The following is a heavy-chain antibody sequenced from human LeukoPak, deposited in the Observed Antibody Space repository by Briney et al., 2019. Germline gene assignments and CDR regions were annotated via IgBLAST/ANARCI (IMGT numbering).Heavy chain of an antibody. CDR3: ARDRAVVVAATDY. J-gene: IGHJ4*02. D-gene: IGHD2-15*01. V-gene: IGHV1-18*01. Sequence: ASVKVSCKASGYTFTTYGIIWVRQAPGQGLEWMGWLSPYNGNTNYAQKLQGRVTMTTDTSTSTAYMELRSLRPDDTAVYYCARDRAVVVAATDYWGQGTLVTVSS. CDR2: LSPYNGNT. CDR1: GYTFTTYG.